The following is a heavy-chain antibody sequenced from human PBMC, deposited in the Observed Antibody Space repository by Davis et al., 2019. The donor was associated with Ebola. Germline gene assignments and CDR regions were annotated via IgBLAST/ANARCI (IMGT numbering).Heavy chain of an antibody. J-gene: IGHJ4*02. V-gene: IGHV3-23*01. Sequence: PGGSLRLSCTGSGFTFSTYAMTWVRQAPGKGLEWVSRISGSGGDPHYADSVKGRFTISRDYSKNTLSLQMNSLRAEDTAVYYCAKAGGTTVTWPDYWGQGTLVIVSS. CDR1: GFTFSTYA. CDR3: AKAGGTTVTWPDY. CDR2: ISGSGGDP. D-gene: IGHD4-17*01.